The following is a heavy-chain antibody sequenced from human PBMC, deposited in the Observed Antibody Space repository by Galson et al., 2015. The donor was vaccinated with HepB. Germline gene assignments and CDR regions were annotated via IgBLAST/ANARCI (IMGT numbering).Heavy chain of an antibody. CDR1: GFTFSSYG. J-gene: IGHJ4*02. V-gene: IGHV3-30*18. CDR3: AKDRDLGCSGGRCCPIDC. Sequence: SLRLSCAASGFTFSSYGMHWVRQAPGKGLEWVAVISYGGSNKYYADSVKGRFTISRDDSKNTLYLQVNSLRAEDTAVYYCAKDRDLGCSGGRCCPIDCWGQGTLVTVSS. CDR2: ISYGGSNK. D-gene: IGHD2-15*01.